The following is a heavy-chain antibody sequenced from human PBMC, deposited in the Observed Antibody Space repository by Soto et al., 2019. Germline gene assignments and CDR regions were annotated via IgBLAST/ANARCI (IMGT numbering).Heavy chain of an antibody. CDR2: ISSSSSYI. V-gene: IGHV3-21*01. J-gene: IGHJ6*02. D-gene: IGHD3-3*01. CDR3: ARDLSPEYYDFWSGGGMDV. Sequence: SLRLSCAASGFTFSSYSMNWVRQAPGKGLEWVSSISSSSSYIYYADSVKGRFTISRDNAKNSLYLQMNSLRAEDTAVYYCARDLSPEYYDFWSGGGMDVWRQGTTVTVSS. CDR1: GFTFSSYS.